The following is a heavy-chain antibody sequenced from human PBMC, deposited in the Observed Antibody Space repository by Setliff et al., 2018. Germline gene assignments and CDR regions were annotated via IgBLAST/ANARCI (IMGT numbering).Heavy chain of an antibody. CDR2: IYDNGNT. CDR3: ARGGDYYDSRDLDY. J-gene: IGHJ4*02. D-gene: IGHD3-22*01. CDR1: GGSISSGDYY. Sequence: SETLSLTCTVSGGSISSGDYYWSWIRQPPGKGLEWIGYIYDNGNTNYNPSLKSRVTISVDTSKKQFSLKLSSGTAADTAVYYCARGGDYYDSRDLDYWGQGTLVTVSS. V-gene: IGHV4-61*08.